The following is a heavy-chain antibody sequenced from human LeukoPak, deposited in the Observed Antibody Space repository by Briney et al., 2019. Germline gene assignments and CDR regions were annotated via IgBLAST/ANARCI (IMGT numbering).Heavy chain of an antibody. CDR2: IWYDGSKK. J-gene: IGHJ3*02. D-gene: IGHD4-17*01. CDR1: GFTFRNYG. CDR3: AKGAHIYGDYGAFDI. Sequence: PGRSLRLSCAASGFTFRNYGMHWVRQAPGKGLEWVAVIWYDGSKKYYPDSVKGRFTISRDSSKDTLYLQMNSLRAEDTAVYYCAKGAHIYGDYGAFDIWGQGTMVTVSS. V-gene: IGHV3-33*06.